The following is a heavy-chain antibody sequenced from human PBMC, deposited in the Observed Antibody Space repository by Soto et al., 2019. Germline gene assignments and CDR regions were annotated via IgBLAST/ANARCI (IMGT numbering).Heavy chain of an antibody. CDR1: GFTFSSYA. D-gene: IGHD3-22*01. J-gene: IGHJ4*02. V-gene: IGHV3-30-3*01. Sequence: QVQLVESGGGVVQPGRSLRLSCAASGFTFSSYAMHWVRQAPGKGLEWVAVISYDGSNKYYADSVKGRFTISRDNSKNTLYLQMNSLRAEDTAVYYCARDPNYYDSSGYADYWGQGTLVTVSS. CDR2: ISYDGSNK. CDR3: ARDPNYYDSSGYADY.